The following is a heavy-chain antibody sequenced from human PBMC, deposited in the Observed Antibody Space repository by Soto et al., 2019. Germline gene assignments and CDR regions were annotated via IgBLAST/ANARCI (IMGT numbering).Heavy chain of an antibody. CDR3: ARTPDQNYDFWSGYYYDY. D-gene: IGHD3-3*01. Sequence: QVQLVQSGAEVKKPGSSVKVSCKASGGTFSSYAISWVRQAPGQGLEWMGGIIPIFGTANYAQKFQGRVTITADESTSTAYMELSSLRSEDTAVYYCARTPDQNYDFWSGYYYDYWGQGTLVTVSS. CDR2: IIPIFGTA. CDR1: GGTFSSYA. J-gene: IGHJ4*02. V-gene: IGHV1-69*01.